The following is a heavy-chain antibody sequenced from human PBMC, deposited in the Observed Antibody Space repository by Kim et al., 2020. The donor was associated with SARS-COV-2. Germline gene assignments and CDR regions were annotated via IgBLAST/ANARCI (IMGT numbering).Heavy chain of an antibody. Sequence: GGSLRLSCAASGFTFSSYGMHWVRQAPGKGLEWVAVISYDGSNKYYADSVKGRFTISRDNSKNTLYLQMNSLRAEDTAVYYCAKDDRVLLWFGDGAFDIWGQGTMVTVSS. J-gene: IGHJ3*02. CDR1: GFTFSSYG. CDR3: AKDDRVLLWFGDGAFDI. D-gene: IGHD3-10*01. CDR2: ISYDGSNK. V-gene: IGHV3-30*18.